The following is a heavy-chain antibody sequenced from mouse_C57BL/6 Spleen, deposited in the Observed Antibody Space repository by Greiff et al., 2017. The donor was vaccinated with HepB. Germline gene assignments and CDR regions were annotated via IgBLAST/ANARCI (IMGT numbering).Heavy chain of an antibody. D-gene: IGHD2-3*01. Sequence: DAGGGLVQPKGSLKLSCAASGFTFNTYAMHWVRQAPGKGLEWVARIRSKSSNYATYYADSVKDRFTISRDDSQSMLYLQMNNLKTEDTAMYYCVRLGPDGPGWYFDVWGTGTTVTVSS. CDR3: VRLGPDGPGWYFDV. CDR1: GFTFNTYA. CDR2: IRSKSSNYAT. J-gene: IGHJ1*03. V-gene: IGHV10-3*01.